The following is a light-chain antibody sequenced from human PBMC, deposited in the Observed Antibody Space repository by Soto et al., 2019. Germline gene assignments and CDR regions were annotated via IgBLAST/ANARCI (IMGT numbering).Light chain of an antibody. J-gene: IGKJ4*01. Sequence: EIVLTQSPGTLSLSPGERATLSCRASQSVSSSYLAWYQQKPGQAPRLLIYDASSRATGIPDRFSGSGSETDFTLTISRLAPEDFAVYYCQQYGSSPFTFGGGTKVEIK. V-gene: IGKV3-20*01. CDR2: DAS. CDR3: QQYGSSPFT. CDR1: QSVSSSY.